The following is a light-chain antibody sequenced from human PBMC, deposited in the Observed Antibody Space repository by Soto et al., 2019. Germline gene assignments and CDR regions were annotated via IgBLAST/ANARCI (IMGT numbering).Light chain of an antibody. V-gene: IGLV2-14*03. Sequence: QSALTQPASVSGSPGQSITISCTGTSSDVGAYNSVSWYQQHAGKAPKLMIYDVSNRPSGVSNRFSGSKSVNTASLTISGPQAEDEADYYCTSYTRSSTVVFGGGTKLTVL. CDR3: TSYTRSSTVV. CDR2: DVS. J-gene: IGLJ2*01. CDR1: SSDVGAYNS.